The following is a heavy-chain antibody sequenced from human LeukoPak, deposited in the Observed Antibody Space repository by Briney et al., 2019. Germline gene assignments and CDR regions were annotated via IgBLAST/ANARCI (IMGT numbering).Heavy chain of an antibody. V-gene: IGHV4-59*01. D-gene: IGHD5-18*01. J-gene: IGHJ4*02. CDR2: IYYSGST. CDR3: ARGPSSGYSYG. CDR1: GGSISSYY. Sequence: EPSETLSLTCTVSGGSISSYYWSRIRQPPGKGLEWIGYIYYSGSTNYNPSLKSRVTISVDTSKNQFSLNLSSVTAADTAVYYCARGPSSGYSYGWGQGTLVTVSS.